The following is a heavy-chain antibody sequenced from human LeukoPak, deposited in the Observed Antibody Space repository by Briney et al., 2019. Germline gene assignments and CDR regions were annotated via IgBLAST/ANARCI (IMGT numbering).Heavy chain of an antibody. CDR1: GFTVSSNY. CDR2: IYSGGST. D-gene: IGHD6-19*01. CDR3: AREYSSGWPLDAFDI. V-gene: IGHV3-66*01. Sequence: GGSLRLSCAASGFTVSSNYMSWVRQAPGKGLEWVSVIYSGGSTYYADSVKGRFTISRDNSKNTLYLQMNSLRAEDTAVYYCAREYSSGWPLDAFDIWGQGTMVTVSS. J-gene: IGHJ3*02.